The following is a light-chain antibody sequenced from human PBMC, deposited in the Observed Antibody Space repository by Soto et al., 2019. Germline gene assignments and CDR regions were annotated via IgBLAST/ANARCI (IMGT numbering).Light chain of an antibody. Sequence: EFVWTQSPGTLSLSRGERATLSCRASQSVTASSFAWYQQIPGQAPRLLIYAKSRRATAVPDRFSGSGYGTDFTLTISRLEPEDFAVYYCQHYGSSLTLGGGTNVEIK. CDR3: QHYGSSLT. CDR1: QSVTASS. CDR2: AKS. V-gene: IGKV3-20*01. J-gene: IGKJ4*01.